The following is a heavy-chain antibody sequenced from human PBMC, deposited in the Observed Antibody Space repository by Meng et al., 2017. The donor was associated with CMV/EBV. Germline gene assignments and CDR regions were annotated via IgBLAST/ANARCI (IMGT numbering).Heavy chain of an antibody. V-gene: IGHV4-4*07. Sequence: ESRLGLVMPSAPPSLTCTVSGGSILSYYWSWIRQPAGKGLEWIGRIYTSGSTNYNPSLKSRVTMSVDTSKNQFSLKLSSVTAADTAVYYCAREIVVVPAAIDNWFDPWGQGTLVTVSS. CDR2: IYTSGST. CDR3: AREIVVVPAAIDNWFDP. D-gene: IGHD2-2*02. J-gene: IGHJ5*02. CDR1: GGSILSYY.